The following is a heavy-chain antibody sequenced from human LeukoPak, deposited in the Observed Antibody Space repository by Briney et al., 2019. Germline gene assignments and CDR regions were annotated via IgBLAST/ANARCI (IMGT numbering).Heavy chain of an antibody. CDR3: ARGHGLKQWLDPFDAFDI. CDR2: ISYDGSNK. V-gene: IGHV3-30*04. D-gene: IGHD6-19*01. J-gene: IGHJ3*02. CDR1: GFTFSSYA. Sequence: GGSLRLSCAASGFTFSSYAMHWVRQAPGKGLEWVAVISYDGSNKYYADSVKGRFTISRDNSKNTLYLQMNSLRAEDTAVYYCARGHGLKQWLDPFDAFDIWGQGTMVTVSS.